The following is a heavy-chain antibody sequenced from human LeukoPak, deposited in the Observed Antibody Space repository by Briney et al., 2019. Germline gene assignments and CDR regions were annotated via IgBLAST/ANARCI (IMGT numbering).Heavy chain of an antibody. CDR3: AKDRPNYYGSNGHYYRRDGDY. D-gene: IGHD3-22*01. CDR1: GFTFSIYA. V-gene: IGHV3-23*01. J-gene: IGHJ4*02. CDR2: ITSSGDGT. Sequence: GGPLRLSCAASGFTFSIYAMGWVRQAPGKGLQWVSSITSSGDGTYYADSVKGRFTISRDNSENMLYLQMNSLRVEDTAVYFCAKDRPNYYGSNGHYYRRDGDYWGQGTLVTVSS.